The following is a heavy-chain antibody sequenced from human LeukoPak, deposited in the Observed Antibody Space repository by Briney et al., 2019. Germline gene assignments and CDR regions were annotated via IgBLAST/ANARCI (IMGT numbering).Heavy chain of an antibody. V-gene: IGHV3-21*01. CDR3: ARGLYCSGGSCYSDFDY. D-gene: IGHD2-15*01. CDR2: ITSSSSYI. J-gene: IGHJ4*02. Sequence: GGSLRLSCAVSGGTFSTYNMIWIRQAPGKGLEWVSSITSSSSYIYYAYSVKGRFTISRDNAKNSLYLQMNSLRAEDTAVYYCARGLYCSGGSCYSDFDYWGQGTLVTVSS. CDR1: GGTFSTYN.